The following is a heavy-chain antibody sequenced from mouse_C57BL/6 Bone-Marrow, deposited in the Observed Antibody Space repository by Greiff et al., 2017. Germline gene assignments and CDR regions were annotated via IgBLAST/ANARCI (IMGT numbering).Heavy chain of an antibody. Sequence: QVQLQQPGAELVMPGASVKLSCKASGYTFTSYWMHWVKQRPGQSLEWIGEIDPSDSYPNYNQKFKGKSTLTVDKASSTAYMQLSSLTSEDSAFYYWARRELRRTPYYAMDYWGQGTSVTVSS. V-gene: IGHV1-69*01. J-gene: IGHJ4*01. D-gene: IGHD3-2*02. CDR3: ARRELRRTPYYAMDY. CDR2: IDPSDSYP. CDR1: GYTFTSYW.